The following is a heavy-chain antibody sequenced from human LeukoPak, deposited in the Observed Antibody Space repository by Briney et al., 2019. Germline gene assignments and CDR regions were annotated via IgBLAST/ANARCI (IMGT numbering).Heavy chain of an antibody. CDR2: IKQDGSEK. D-gene: IGHD6-19*01. J-gene: IGHJ5*02. Sequence: PGGSLRLSCAASGFTFSSYWMSWVRQAPGKGLEWVANIKQDGSEKYYVDSVKGRFTISRDNAKNSLYLQMNSLRAEDTAVYYCARASLLAVAALNWFDPWGQGTLVTVSS. V-gene: IGHV3-7*03. CDR3: ARASLLAVAALNWFDP. CDR1: GFTFSSYW.